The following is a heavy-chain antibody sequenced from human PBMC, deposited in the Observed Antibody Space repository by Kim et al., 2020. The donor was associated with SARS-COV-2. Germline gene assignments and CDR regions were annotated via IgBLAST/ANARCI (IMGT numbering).Heavy chain of an antibody. CDR2: ISSSSSYI. J-gene: IGHJ6*02. V-gene: IGHV3-21*01. D-gene: IGHD2-2*01. Sequence: GGSLRLSCAASGFTFSSYSMNWVRQAPGKGLEWVSSISSSSSYIYYADSVKGRFTISRDNAKNSLYLQMNSLRAEDTAVYYCASDRVLVVPAVKTSRGGMDVWGQGTTVTVSS. CDR3: ASDRVLVVPAVKTSRGGMDV. CDR1: GFTFSSYS.